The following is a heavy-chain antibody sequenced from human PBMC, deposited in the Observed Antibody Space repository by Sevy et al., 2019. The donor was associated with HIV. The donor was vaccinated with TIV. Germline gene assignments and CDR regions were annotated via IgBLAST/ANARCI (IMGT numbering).Heavy chain of an antibody. Sequence: GGSLRLSCAASGFTFSSYWMHWVRQAPGKGLVWVSRINSDGSSTSYADSVKGRFTISRDNAKNTLYLQVNSLRAEDTAVYYCARNYYDSSGTRWFDPWGQGTLVTVSS. V-gene: IGHV3-74*01. D-gene: IGHD3-22*01. CDR3: ARNYYDSSGTRWFDP. CDR2: INSDGSST. CDR1: GFTFSSYW. J-gene: IGHJ5*02.